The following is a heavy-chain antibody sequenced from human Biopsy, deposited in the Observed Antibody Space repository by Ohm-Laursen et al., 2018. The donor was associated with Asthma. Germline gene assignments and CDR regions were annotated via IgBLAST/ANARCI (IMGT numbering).Heavy chain of an antibody. V-gene: IGHV3-7*03. D-gene: IGHD2-21*01. CDR1: GFAFGDYW. Sequence: SLRLSCAASGFAFGDYWMSWVRQVPGKGLEWVANIKHDGTEKNHVDSLKGRFTISRDNAKNSLYLQMNSLTAEDTAVYHCAKDERAYYGSDSKYMQPVLLGDWGQGTVVIVSA. J-gene: IGHJ4*02. CDR2: IKHDGTEK. CDR3: AKDERAYYGSDSKYMQPVLLGD.